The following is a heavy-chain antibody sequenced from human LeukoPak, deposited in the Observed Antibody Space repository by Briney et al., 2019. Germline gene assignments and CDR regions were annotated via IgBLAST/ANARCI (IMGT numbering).Heavy chain of an antibody. J-gene: IGHJ5*02. D-gene: IGHD1-26*01. V-gene: IGHV4-61*08. CDR1: GVSVSSGGYY. Sequence: SETLSLTCTVSGVSVSSGGYYWSWIRQPPGKGLEWIGYIYYSGSTNYNPSPKSRVIISVDTSKNQFSLKLSSVTAADTAVYYCAREPLRAESRWFDPWGQGILVTVSS. CDR2: IYYSGST. CDR3: AREPLRAESRWFDP.